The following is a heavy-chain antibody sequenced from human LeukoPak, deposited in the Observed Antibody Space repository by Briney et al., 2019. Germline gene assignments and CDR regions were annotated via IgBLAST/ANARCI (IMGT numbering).Heavy chain of an antibody. CDR3: ARDPRPLGYYDSSGYYNYYSMDV. D-gene: IGHD3-22*01. J-gene: IGHJ6*02. CDR2: ISHSGTT. Sequence: PSETLSLTCTVSGGSISSEYWSWIRHLPGKGLEWIGDISHSGTTNYNPSLKSRVAISVDTSKNQFSLKLRSVTAADTAVYYCARDPRPLGYYDSSGYYNYYSMDVWGQGTTVTVSS. CDR1: GGSISSEY. V-gene: IGHV4-59*01.